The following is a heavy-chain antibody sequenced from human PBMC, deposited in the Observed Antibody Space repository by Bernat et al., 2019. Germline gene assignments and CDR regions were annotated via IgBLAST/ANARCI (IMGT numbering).Heavy chain of an antibody. Sequence: EVQLVESGGGLVKPGGSLRLSCAASGFTFSNAWMNWVRQAPGKGLEWVGRIKSKTDGGTTDYAAPVKGRFTISRDDSKNTLYLQMNSLKTEDTAVYYCTTQTTKYYYYYYGMDVWGQGTTVTVSS. CDR2: IKSKTDGGTT. CDR3: TTQTTKYYYYYYGMDV. V-gene: IGHV3-15*07. D-gene: IGHD4-11*01. J-gene: IGHJ6*02. CDR1: GFTFSNAW.